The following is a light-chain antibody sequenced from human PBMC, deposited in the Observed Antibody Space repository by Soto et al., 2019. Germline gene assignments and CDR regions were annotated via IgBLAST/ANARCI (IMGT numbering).Light chain of an antibody. CDR1: SSDVGGYNY. CDR3: NSYTSSSTHV. Sequence: QSVLTQPASVSGSPGQSITTSCTGTSSDVGGYNYVSWYQQHPGKAPKLMIYDVRNRPSGVSNRFSGSKSGNTASLTISGLQAEDEADYYCNSYTSSSTHVFGAGTKVTVL. V-gene: IGLV2-14*01. J-gene: IGLJ1*01. CDR2: DVR.